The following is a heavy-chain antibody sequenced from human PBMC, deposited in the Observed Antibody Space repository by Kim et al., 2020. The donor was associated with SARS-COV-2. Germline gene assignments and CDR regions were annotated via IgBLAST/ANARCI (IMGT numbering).Heavy chain of an antibody. J-gene: IGHJ4*02. Sequence: GGSLRLSCAVSGFTFSSYGMHWVRQAPGKGLEWVAVMSYDGSNKYYADSVKGRFTISRDNSKNTLYLQMNSLRAEDTAVYYCAKAGYSYGYPEIYFDYWGQGTLVTVSS. V-gene: IGHV3-30*18. CDR3: AKAGYSYGYPEIYFDY. CDR1: GFTFSSYG. CDR2: MSYDGSNK. D-gene: IGHD5-18*01.